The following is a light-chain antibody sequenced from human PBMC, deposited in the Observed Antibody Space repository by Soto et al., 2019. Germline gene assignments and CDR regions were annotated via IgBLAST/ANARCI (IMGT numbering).Light chain of an antibody. CDR3: QQRFSWPPT. V-gene: IGKV3-11*01. CDR2: DTS. J-gene: IGKJ4*01. Sequence: EIGLTQSPATLSLSPGERATLSCRASQSISRYLAWYQQKPGQAPRLVIHDTSTRATGVPDTFSGSGSGTEFTLTISSLEPEAVATYYCQQRFSWPPTFGGGTHIEIK. CDR1: QSISRY.